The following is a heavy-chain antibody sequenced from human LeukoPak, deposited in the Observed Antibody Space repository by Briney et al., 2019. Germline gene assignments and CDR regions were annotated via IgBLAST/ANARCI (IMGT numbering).Heavy chain of an antibody. CDR2: INHSGST. V-gene: IGHV4-38-2*02. J-gene: IGHJ5*02. CDR1: GYSISSGYY. Sequence: SETLSLTCTVSGYSISSGYYWGWIRQPPGKGLEWIGEINHSGSTNYNPSLKSRVTISVDTSKNQFSLKLSSVTAADTAVYYCARRPYSSSWPSKLIKYNWFDPWGQGTLVTVSS. CDR3: ARRPYSSSWPSKLIKYNWFDP. D-gene: IGHD6-13*01.